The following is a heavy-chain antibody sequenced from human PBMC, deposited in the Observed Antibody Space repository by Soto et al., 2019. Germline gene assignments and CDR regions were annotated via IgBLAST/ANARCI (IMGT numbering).Heavy chain of an antibody. CDR2: IYHTGSS. CDR3: VKAKGEDYYGTGKSIWFDP. V-gene: IGHV4-34*08. D-gene: IGHD3-10*01. Sequence: QVHLQQWGAGLLRPSETLSLTCAVYGGTFSGHYWTWIRQYPGKGLAWIGEIYHTGSSNYNRALRGRVTMSVGTSKNQYYLKLTSVTAADTAIYDGVKAKGEDYYGTGKSIWFDPWGKGTRVTVAS. J-gene: IGHJ5*02. CDR1: GGTFSGHY.